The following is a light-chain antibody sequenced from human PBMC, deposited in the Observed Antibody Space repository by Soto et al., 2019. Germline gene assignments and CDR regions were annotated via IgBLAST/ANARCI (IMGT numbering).Light chain of an antibody. J-gene: IGLJ2*01. CDR2: SNN. Sequence: QSALTQPPSASGTPGQRVTISCSGSSSNIETNTVNWYQQLPGTAPKLLIYSNNQRPSGVPDRFSGSQSGTSASLAISGLQSEDEADYYCEAWDDSLNGVVFGGGTKLTVL. CDR3: EAWDDSLNGVV. CDR1: SSNIETNT. V-gene: IGLV1-44*01.